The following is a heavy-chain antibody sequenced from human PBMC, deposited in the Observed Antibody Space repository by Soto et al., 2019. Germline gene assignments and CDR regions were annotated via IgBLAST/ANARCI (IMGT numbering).Heavy chain of an antibody. CDR1: SFTFRSYC. CDR2: IWDDGSDK. J-gene: IGHJ5*02. D-gene: IGHD3-22*01. Sequence: XESLTLSCAASSFTFRSYCVHWVRQAPGKGLEWVAVIWDDGSDKKYADSVKGRFTVSRDNSKNTLFLQMSSLRAEDTAVYYCARDPQINSDTSGYVGSWGPGTLVTVSS. V-gene: IGHV3-33*01. CDR3: ARDPQINSDTSGYVGS.